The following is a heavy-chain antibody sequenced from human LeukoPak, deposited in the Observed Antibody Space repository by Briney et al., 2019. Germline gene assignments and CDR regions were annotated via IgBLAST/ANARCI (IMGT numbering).Heavy chain of an antibody. Sequence: GGSLRLSCAASGFTFSSYSMNWVRQAPGKGLEWVSSISSSSSYIYYADSVKGRFTISRDNAKNSLYLQMNSLRAEDTAVYYCARVESIAAAGTLLYYFDYWGQGTLVTVSS. J-gene: IGHJ4*02. D-gene: IGHD6-13*01. CDR1: GFTFSSYS. V-gene: IGHV3-21*04. CDR3: ARVESIAAAGTLLYYFDY. CDR2: ISSSSSYI.